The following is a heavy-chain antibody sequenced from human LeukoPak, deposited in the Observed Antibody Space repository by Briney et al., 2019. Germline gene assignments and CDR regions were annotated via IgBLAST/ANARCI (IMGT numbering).Heavy chain of an antibody. J-gene: IGHJ4*02. D-gene: IGHD3-3*01. CDR2: INPNSGDT. CDR3: ARGGRRSGSGYQFDY. CDR1: GYIFTGYY. V-gene: IGHV1-2*02. Sequence: ASVKVSCKASGYIFTGYYMHWVRQAPGQGLEWMGWINPNSGDTNYAQKFQGRVTITRNTSISTAYMELSSLRSEDTAVYYCARGGRRSGSGYQFDYWGQGTLVTVSS.